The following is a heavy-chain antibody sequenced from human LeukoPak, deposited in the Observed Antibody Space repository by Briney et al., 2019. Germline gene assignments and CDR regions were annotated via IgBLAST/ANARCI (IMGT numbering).Heavy chain of an antibody. V-gene: IGHV3-23*01. J-gene: IGHJ1*01. CDR2: ISGSGGST. CDR1: GFTFSSYS. Sequence: GGSLRLSCAASGFTFSSYSMSWVRQAPGKGLEWVSAISGSGGSTYYADSVKGRFTISRDNSKNPLSLQMNSLRAEETAVYYCAKSAGYCSGGSCHSEYFQHWGQGTLVTVSS. D-gene: IGHD2-15*01. CDR3: AKSAGYCSGGSCHSEYFQH.